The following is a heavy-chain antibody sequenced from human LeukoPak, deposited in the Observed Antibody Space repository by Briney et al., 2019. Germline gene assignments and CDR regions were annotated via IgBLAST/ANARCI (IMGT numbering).Heavy chain of an antibody. Sequence: ASVEVSCKASGYTFTSYGISWVRQAPGQGLEWMGWISAYNGNTNYAQKLQGRVTMTTDTSTSTPYMELRSLRADDTAVYYCARGLTSLRSITKRRNAFDIWGQGTMVTVSS. J-gene: IGHJ3*02. CDR2: ISAYNGNT. CDR1: GYTFTSYG. D-gene: IGHD3-10*01. CDR3: ARGLTSLRSITKRRNAFDI. V-gene: IGHV1-18*01.